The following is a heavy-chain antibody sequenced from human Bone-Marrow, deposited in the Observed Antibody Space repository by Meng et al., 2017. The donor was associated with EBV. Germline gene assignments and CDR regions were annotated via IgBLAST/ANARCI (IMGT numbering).Heavy chain of an antibody. CDR3: ARHGNWNGRAFDF. CDR1: GGSVSSGYYY. Sequence: LVGAGPGPVKPSETLSHPVCVSGGSVSSGYYYWNWLRQPPGNGLEWFGSIFYRGSTNYNPSLKSRVSIALNASENQFSLQLSSVTASVSAVYYCARHGNWNGRAFDFWGQGTLVTVSS. J-gene: IGHJ4*02. D-gene: IGHD1-1*01. V-gene: IGHV4-61*01. CDR2: IFYRGST.